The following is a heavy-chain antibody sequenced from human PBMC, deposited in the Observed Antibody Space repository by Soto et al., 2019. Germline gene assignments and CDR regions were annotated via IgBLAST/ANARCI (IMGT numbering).Heavy chain of an antibody. V-gene: IGHV4-39*01. J-gene: IGHJ4*02. CDR1: GGSISSSSYY. Sequence: QLQLQESGPGLVKPSETLSLTCTVSGGSISSSSYYWGWIRQPPGTGLEWIGSIYYSGSTYYNPSLKSRVTISVDTSKNQFSLKLSSVTAADTAVYYCARSGTIFGVVPNWGQGTLVTVSS. D-gene: IGHD3-3*01. CDR2: IYYSGST. CDR3: ARSGTIFGVVPN.